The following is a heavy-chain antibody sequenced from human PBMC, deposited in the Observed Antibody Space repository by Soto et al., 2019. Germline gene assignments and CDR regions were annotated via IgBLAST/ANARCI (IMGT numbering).Heavy chain of an antibody. CDR3: AREVDTANAGGIFDY. V-gene: IGHV4-31*03. J-gene: IGHJ4*02. CDR1: GFSISRGGYY. CDR2: IYYSGST. Sequence: SETLSLTCTVSGFSISRGGYYWSWIRQHPGKGLEWIGYIYYSGSTYYNPSLKSRVTISVDTSKNQFSLKLSSVTAADTAVYYCAREVDTANAGGIFDYSGQGTLVTGSS. D-gene: IGHD5-18*01.